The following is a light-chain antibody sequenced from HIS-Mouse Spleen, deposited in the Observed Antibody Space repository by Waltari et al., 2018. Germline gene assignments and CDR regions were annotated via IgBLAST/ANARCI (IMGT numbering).Light chain of an antibody. Sequence: SYELTQPPSVSVSPGQTARITCSGDALPKKYAYWYQQKSGQTTVLVIYEEGKRPSGIPAGFSGASSGTMATLTISGAQVEDEADYYCDSTDSSGNHRVFGGGTKLTVL. CDR1: ALPKKY. CDR3: DSTDSSGNHRV. CDR2: EEG. J-gene: IGLJ2*01. V-gene: IGLV3-10*01.